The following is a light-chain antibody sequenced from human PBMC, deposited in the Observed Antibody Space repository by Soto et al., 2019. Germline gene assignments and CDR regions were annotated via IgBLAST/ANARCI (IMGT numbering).Light chain of an antibody. CDR3: MQSQQTPLS. CDR1: QNLLHSNGYNY. J-gene: IGKJ4*01. CDR2: LGA. V-gene: IGKV2-28*01. Sequence: DIVMTQSPLSLPVTPGEPASISCRSSQNLLHSNGYNYLDWYLQKPGQSPQLLIELGANRASRVPDRFSGSGSGRDFTLKISRVEAEDVGVYYCMQSQQTPLSFGAGTKVDIK.